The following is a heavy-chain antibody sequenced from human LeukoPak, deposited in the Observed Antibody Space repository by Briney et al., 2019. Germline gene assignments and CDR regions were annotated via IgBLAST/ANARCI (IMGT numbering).Heavy chain of an antibody. CDR2: IYYSGSA. D-gene: IGHD5-18*01. J-gene: IGHJ4*02. V-gene: IGHV4-39*01. CDR1: GGSISSSSHY. CDR3: ARLFGYSYGSFDS. Sequence: KPSETLSLTCTVSGGSISSSSHYWGWVRQPPGMGLEWIGSIYYSGSAYYNPSLKSRVTISVDTSKNQFSVRLSAVTAADTAVYFCARLFGYSYGSFDSWGQGTLVTVSS.